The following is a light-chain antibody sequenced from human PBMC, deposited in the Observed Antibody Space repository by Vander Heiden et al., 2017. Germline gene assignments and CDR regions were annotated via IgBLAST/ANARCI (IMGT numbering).Light chain of an antibody. J-gene: IGKJ5*01. CDR1: QSISSY. CDR2: AAS. Sequence: DIQMTQSPSSLSASVGDRVTIPCRASQSISSYLNWYQQKPGKAPKLLIYAASSLQSGVPSMFSGSGSGTDFTLTISSLQPEDFATYYCQQSYSTPPITFGQGTRLEIK. CDR3: QQSYSTPPIT. V-gene: IGKV1-39*01.